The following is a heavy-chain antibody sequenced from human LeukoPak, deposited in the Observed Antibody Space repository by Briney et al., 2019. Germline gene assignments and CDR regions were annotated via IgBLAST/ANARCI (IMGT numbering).Heavy chain of an antibody. CDR1: GGSISSSSYY. CDR3: ARLTVTGSGRGYFDY. D-gene: IGHD3-10*01. J-gene: IGHJ4*02. CDR2: IYYSGST. Sequence: PSETLSLTCTVSGGSISSSSYYWGWIRQPPGKGLEWIGSIYYSGSTYYNPSLKSRVTISVDTSKNQFSLKLSSVTAADTAVFYCARLTVTGSGRGYFDYWGQGTLVTVSS. V-gene: IGHV4-39*01.